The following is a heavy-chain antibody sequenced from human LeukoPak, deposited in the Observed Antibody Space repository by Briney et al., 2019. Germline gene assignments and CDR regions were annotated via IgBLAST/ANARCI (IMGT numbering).Heavy chain of an antibody. V-gene: IGHV3-7*01. Sequence: GSLRLSCAASEFTFSSYWMSWVRQAPGKGLEWVANIKQDGSEKYYVDSVKGRFTISRDNAKNSLHLQMNSLRSADTAVYYCGYFGSGSSYTPDSWGQGTLVTVSS. CDR3: GYFGSGSSYTPDS. CDR2: IKQDGSEK. J-gene: IGHJ5*01. CDR1: EFTFSSYW. D-gene: IGHD3-10*01.